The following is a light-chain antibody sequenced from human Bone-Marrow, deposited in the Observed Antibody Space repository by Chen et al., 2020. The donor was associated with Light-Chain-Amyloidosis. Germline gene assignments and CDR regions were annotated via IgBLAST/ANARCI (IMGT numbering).Light chain of an antibody. Sequence: EIVMTQSLVTLSVSPGERATLSCRASQSVNNHLAWYQQKPGQTPRLLIYGASTRAPATPTRISGSGSGTEFTLTISSLKSEDVAVYYCQQYYDWPTFGPGTKVHI. J-gene: IGKJ3*01. V-gene: IGKV3-15*01. CDR1: QSVNNH. CDR2: GAS. CDR3: QQYYDWPT.